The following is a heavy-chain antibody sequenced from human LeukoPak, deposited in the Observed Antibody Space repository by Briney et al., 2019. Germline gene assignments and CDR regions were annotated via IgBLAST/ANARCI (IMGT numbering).Heavy chain of an antibody. CDR2: IWYDGSNK. CDR1: GFTFSSYG. Sequence: GRSLRLSCAASGFTFSSYGMHWLRQAPGKGLEGVAVIWYDGSNKYYADSVKGRFTISRDNSKNKLYLQMNSLRAEDTAVYYCARDEGYDILTGYYKGSRDHWGQGTLATVSS. V-gene: IGHV3-33*01. CDR3: ARDEGYDILTGYYKGSRDH. J-gene: IGHJ4*02. D-gene: IGHD3-9*01.